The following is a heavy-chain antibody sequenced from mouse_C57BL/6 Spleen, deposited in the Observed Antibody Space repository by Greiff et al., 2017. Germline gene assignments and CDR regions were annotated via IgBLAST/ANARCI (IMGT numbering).Heavy chain of an antibody. CDR3: TRGRDYGMDY. V-gene: IGHV5-9-1*02. J-gene: IGHJ4*01. Sequence: EVHLVESGAGLVKPGGSLKLSCAASGFTFSSYAMSWVRQTPEKRLEWVAYISSGGDYIYYADTVKGRFTIARDNARNTRYLQMGSLKAEDTAMYYCTRGRDYGMDYWGQGTSVTVSS. CDR1: GFTFSSYA. D-gene: IGHD2-4*01. CDR2: ISSGGDYI.